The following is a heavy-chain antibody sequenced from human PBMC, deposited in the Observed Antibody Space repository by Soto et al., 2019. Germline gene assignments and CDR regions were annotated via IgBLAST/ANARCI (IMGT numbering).Heavy chain of an antibody. CDR3: ARGVVVVPAAQGVCGWFDP. J-gene: IGHJ5*02. Sequence: QVQLVQSGAEVKKPGSSVKVSCKASGGTFSSYAISWVRQAPGQGLEWMGGIIPIFGTANYAQKFQGRVTITADESTSTAYMELSSLRSEDTAVYYCARGVVVVPAAQGVCGWFDPWGQGTLVTVSS. CDR2: IIPIFGTA. CDR1: GGTFSSYA. V-gene: IGHV1-69*01. D-gene: IGHD2-2*01.